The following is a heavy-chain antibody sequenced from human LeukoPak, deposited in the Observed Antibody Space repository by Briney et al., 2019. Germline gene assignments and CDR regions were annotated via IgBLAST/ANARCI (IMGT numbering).Heavy chain of an antibody. CDR2: INPYTANT. D-gene: IGHD4-17*01. Sequence: ASVKVSCKPSDYTFTSYVISWVRQAPGQGLEWMGWINPYTANTNYSQKVPGRVTMTTDTSTSTAYMELRSLRSDDTAVYYCARGQSGDFGHPFGFDYWGQGTLVTVSS. J-gene: IGHJ4*02. CDR3: ARGQSGDFGHPFGFDY. V-gene: IGHV1-18*01. CDR1: DYTFTSYV.